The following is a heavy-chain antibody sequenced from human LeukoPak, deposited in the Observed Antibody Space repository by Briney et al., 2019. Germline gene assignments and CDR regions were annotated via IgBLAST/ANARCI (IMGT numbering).Heavy chain of an antibody. Sequence: PGGSLRLSCAASGFTFDDYAMHWVRQAPGKGLEWVSGISWNSGSIGYADSVKGRFTISRDNAKNSLYLQMNSLRAEDMAVYYCAKGGRAGAGAWEAEGRYYYYYMDVWGKGTTVTVSS. J-gene: IGHJ6*03. CDR1: GFTFDDYA. V-gene: IGHV3-9*03. CDR2: ISWNSGSI. D-gene: IGHD6-19*01. CDR3: AKGGRAGAGAWEAEGRYYYYYMDV.